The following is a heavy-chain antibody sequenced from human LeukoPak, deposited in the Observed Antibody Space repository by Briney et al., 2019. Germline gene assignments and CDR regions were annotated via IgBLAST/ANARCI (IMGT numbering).Heavy chain of an antibody. CDR2: ISGSGGST. J-gene: IGHJ6*02. V-gene: IGHV3-23*01. CDR3: AKGRDIVVVVAAIGYYYGMDV. Sequence: PGGSLRLSCAASGFIFSSYAMSWVRQAPGKGLEWVSAISGSGGSTYYADSVKGRFTISRDNSKNTLYLQMNSLRAEDTAVYYCAKGRDIVVVVAAIGYYYGMDVWGQGTTVTVSS. D-gene: IGHD2-15*01. CDR1: GFIFSSYA.